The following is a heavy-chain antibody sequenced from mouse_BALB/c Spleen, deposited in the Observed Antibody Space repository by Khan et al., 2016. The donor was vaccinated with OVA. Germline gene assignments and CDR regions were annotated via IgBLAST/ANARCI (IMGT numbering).Heavy chain of an antibody. CDR3: ARENYYDRTCYAMDY. D-gene: IGHD1-1*01. V-gene: IGHV1S41*01. CDR2: IAPGGGSS. Sequence: DLVKPGASVKLSCTASGYTFTSYWINWIQQTPGQGLEWIGRIAPGGGSSSYTEMFTGMATLTLDTSSSTAYIQLSSLSSEDSAVYVCARENYYDRTCYAMDYWGQGTSVTVSA. CDR1: GYTFTSYW. J-gene: IGHJ4*01.